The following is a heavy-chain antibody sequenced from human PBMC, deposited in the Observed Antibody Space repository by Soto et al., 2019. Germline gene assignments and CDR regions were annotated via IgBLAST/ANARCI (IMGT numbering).Heavy chain of an antibody. D-gene: IGHD3-3*01. CDR1: GFTFDDYA. Sequence: PGGSLRLSCAASGFTFDDYAMHWVRQAPGKGLEWVSGISWNSGSIGYADSVKGRFTISRDNAKNSLYLQMNGLRAEDTALYYCAKDISFGVVISYGMDVWGQGTTVTSP. V-gene: IGHV3-9*01. CDR2: ISWNSGSI. J-gene: IGHJ6*02. CDR3: AKDISFGVVISYGMDV.